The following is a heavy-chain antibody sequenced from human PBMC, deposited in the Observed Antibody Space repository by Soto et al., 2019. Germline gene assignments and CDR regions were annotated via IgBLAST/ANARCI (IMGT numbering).Heavy chain of an antibody. Sequence: PGGSLRLSCAASGFTFSSSAMAWVRQAPGKGLEWVSAITASGGSTFYADPVKGRFIISRDNSKNTMYLQMSSLRGEDTAVYFCVKRGWDWDDTNFDFWYWGQGALATVSS. CDR1: GFTFSSSA. D-gene: IGHD3-3*01. CDR2: ITASGGST. CDR3: VKRGWDWDDTNFDFWY. J-gene: IGHJ4*02. V-gene: IGHV3-23*01.